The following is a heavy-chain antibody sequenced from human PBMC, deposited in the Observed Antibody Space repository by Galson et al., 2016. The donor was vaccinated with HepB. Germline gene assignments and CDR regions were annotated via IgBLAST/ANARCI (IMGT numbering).Heavy chain of an antibody. CDR2: ISGYNSET. CDR3: ARDGLHLVSGSPLAHNYYYSGLDV. D-gene: IGHD6-25*01. CDR1: GYIFTPYG. J-gene: IGHJ6*02. Sequence: SGYIFTPYGISWVRQAPGQGPEWMGWISGYNSETNIAQKFQGRLTMTIDIITSTAYLELRSLRSDDTAVFYCARDGLHLVSGSPLAHNYYYSGLDVWGQGTTVTVSS. V-gene: IGHV1-18*01.